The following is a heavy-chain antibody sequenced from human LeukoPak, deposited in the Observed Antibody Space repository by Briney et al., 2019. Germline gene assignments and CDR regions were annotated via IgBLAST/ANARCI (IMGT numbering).Heavy chain of an antibody. V-gene: IGHV3-11*03. CDR1: GFTFRDYY. CDR2: ISSSRTYT. J-gene: IGHJ4*02. CDR3: ARLTCDSRGYFDY. Sequence: PGGSLRLSCAASGFTFRDYYISWIRQAPGKGLEWVSCISSSRTYTNYADSVKGRFTISRDNAKHSLYLQMNSLRAEDTAVYYYARLTCDSRGYFDYWGQGTLVTVSS. D-gene: IGHD3-22*01.